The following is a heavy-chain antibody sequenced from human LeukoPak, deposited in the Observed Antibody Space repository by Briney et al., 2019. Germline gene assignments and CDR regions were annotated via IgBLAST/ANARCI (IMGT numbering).Heavy chain of an antibody. CDR1: GGSISSCAW. CDR3: VRYHYDTSVQGYYFDY. D-gene: IGHD3-22*01. Sequence: SETLSLTCAVSGGSISSCAWWTWIPQPPGKGLECIREIHHSVSTNYNPSLESRVTISVDKSNNQFSLKLRSVTAADTAVYYCVRYHYDTSVQGYYFDYWGQGTLVTVSS. J-gene: IGHJ4*02. CDR2: IHHSVST. V-gene: IGHV4-4*02.